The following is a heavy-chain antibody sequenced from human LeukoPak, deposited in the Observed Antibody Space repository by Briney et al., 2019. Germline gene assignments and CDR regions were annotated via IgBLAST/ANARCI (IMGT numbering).Heavy chain of an antibody. CDR3: ARGDGAMAFDY. CDR1: GFTFSSYG. D-gene: IGHD5-18*01. J-gene: IGHJ4*02. CDR2: IWYDGSNK. V-gene: IGHV3-33*01. Sequence: PGRSLRLSCAASGFTFSSYGMHWVRQAPGKGLEWVAVIWYDGSNKYYADSVKGRFTISRDNSKNTLYLQMNSLRAEDTAVYYCARGDGAMAFDYWGQGTLVTVSS.